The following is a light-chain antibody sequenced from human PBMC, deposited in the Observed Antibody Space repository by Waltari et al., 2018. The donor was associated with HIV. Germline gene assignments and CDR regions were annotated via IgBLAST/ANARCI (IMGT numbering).Light chain of an antibody. V-gene: IGKV1-33*01. J-gene: IGKJ5*01. CDR2: DAS. Sequence: GDRVTITCQASHDIDNYLNWYQQKSGKAPKLLIYDASNLETGVPSRFNGSRSGKHFTFTISGLQPEDMATYYCQQYEDLPITFGQGTRLEIK. CDR3: QQYEDLPIT. CDR1: HDIDNY.